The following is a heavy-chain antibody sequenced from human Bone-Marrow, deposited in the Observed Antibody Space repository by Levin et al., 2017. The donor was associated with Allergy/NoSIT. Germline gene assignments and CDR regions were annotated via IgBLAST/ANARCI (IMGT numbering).Heavy chain of an antibody. CDR3: TRDRAYNTFDL. V-gene: IGHV3-7*01. J-gene: IGHJ3*01. Sequence: RAGGSLRLSCEASGFTFSTSWMSWVRQAPGKGLEWMGNIKEDGSLKNYVDSVKGRFTFSRDNAKNSLYLQMNGLRAEDTAVYYCTRDRAYNTFDLWGQGTMVSVSS. CDR1: GFTFSTSW. CDR2: IKEDGSLK. D-gene: IGHD1-14*01.